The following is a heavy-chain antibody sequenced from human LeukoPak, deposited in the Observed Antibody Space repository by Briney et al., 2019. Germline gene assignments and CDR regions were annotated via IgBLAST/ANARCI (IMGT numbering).Heavy chain of an antibody. V-gene: IGHV1-58*02. CDR1: GFTFTSSA. CDR2: IVVGSGNT. CDR3: AAENYYDSSGYHD. Sequence: SVTVSCKASGFTFTSSAMQWLRQARGQRLEWIGWIVVGSGNTNYAQKFQERVTITRDMSTSTAYMELSSLRSEDTAVYYCAAENYYDSSGYHDWGQGTLVTVSS. D-gene: IGHD3-22*01. J-gene: IGHJ4*02.